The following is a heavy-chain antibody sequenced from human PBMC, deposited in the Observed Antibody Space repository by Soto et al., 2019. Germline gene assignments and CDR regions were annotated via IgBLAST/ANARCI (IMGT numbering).Heavy chain of an antibody. V-gene: IGHV4-31*03. D-gene: IGHD6-6*01. CDR2: IYYSGST. CDR1: GGSITNGGHY. CDR3: TGHYSSSWVYNY. Sequence: KTSETLSLTCSVSGGSITNGGHYWSWIRQRPGKGLEWIGIIYYSGSTSYHPSLKSRATISLDRSKNQFSLKLNSVTAADSAVYYCTGHYSSSWVYNYWGQGTSVTVSS. J-gene: IGHJ4*02.